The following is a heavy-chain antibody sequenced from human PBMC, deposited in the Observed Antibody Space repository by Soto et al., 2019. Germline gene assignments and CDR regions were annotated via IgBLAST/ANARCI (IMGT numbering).Heavy chain of an antibody. J-gene: IGHJ3*02. Sequence: SQTLSLTCAISGDSVSSNSAAWNWIRQSPSRGLEWLGRTYYRSKWYNDYAVSVKSRITINPDTSKNQFSLQLNSVTPEDTAVYYGARVPKDCSSTSCYAFDIWGQGTMVTVSS. CDR1: GDSVSSNSAA. CDR2: TYYRSKWYN. V-gene: IGHV6-1*01. D-gene: IGHD2-2*01. CDR3: ARVPKDCSSTSCYAFDI.